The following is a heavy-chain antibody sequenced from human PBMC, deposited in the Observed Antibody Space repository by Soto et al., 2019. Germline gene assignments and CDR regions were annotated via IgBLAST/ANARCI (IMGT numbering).Heavy chain of an antibody. CDR1: GGSISSGDYY. D-gene: IGHD3-10*01. Sequence: SETLSLTCTVSGGSISSGDYYWSWIRQPPGKGLEWIGYIYYSGSTYYNPSLKSRVTISVDTSKNQFSLKLSSVTAADTAVYYCARDYGSGSYYNIYYYYYGMDVWGQGTTVTVSS. CDR2: IYYSGST. V-gene: IGHV4-30-4*01. J-gene: IGHJ6*02. CDR3: ARDYGSGSYYNIYYYYYGMDV.